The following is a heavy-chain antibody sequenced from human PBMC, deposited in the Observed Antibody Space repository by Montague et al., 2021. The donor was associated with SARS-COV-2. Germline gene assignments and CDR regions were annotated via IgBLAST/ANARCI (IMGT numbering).Heavy chain of an antibody. CDR3: ASHFVWQQLST. Sequence: LRLSCAASGFTFSIYAMTWVRQPPGKGLEWIVETHQWGGTNYNPSLRSRVSIFLDKSKNQFSLTLTSVTAADTAMYYCASHFVWQQLSTWGQGTLV. CDR2: THQWGGT. D-gene: IGHD6-13*01. J-gene: IGHJ4*02. CDR1: GFTFSIYA. V-gene: IGHV4-34*01.